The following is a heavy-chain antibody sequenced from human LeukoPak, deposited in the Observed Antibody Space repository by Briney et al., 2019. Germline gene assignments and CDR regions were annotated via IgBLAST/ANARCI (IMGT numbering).Heavy chain of an antibody. J-gene: IGHJ3*02. CDR3: AGEYSSSPGVFDI. D-gene: IGHD6-6*01. CDR1: GFTFSSST. V-gene: IGHV3-30-3*01. CDR2: ISYDGSSK. Sequence: PGRSLRLSCAASGFTFSSSTMHWVRQGPGKGLEWVASISYDGSSKYYADSVKGRFTISRDSFENMLYLQVNSLRPEDTAVYFCAGEYSSSPGVFDIWGQGTMVTVSS.